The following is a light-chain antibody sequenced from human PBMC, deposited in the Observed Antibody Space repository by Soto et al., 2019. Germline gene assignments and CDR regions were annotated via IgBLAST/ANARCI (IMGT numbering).Light chain of an antibody. CDR2: WAS. CDR1: QIVLYRSINKNY. Sequence: DIVMTQSPESLAVSLGERAGINCRSSQIVLYRSINKNYLAWYQQKPGQPPKLLIYWASTREPGVPDRFSGSVSGTDFTLTISSLQAGDVAVYYCQQYYSTPLTFGGGTKVDIK. V-gene: IGKV4-1*01. J-gene: IGKJ4*01. CDR3: QQYYSTPLT.